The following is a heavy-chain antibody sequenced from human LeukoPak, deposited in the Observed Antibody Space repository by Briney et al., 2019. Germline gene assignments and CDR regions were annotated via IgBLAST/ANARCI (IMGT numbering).Heavy chain of an antibody. Sequence: ASVKVSCKASGYTFTSYGIIWVRQAPGQGLEWMGWISGYNGNTNYAQKLQGRVTMTTDTSTSTAYMELRSLRSDDTAVYYCARVIVNNGVSWFDPWGQGTPVTVSS. D-gene: IGHD2-8*01. J-gene: IGHJ5*02. CDR1: GYTFTSYG. CDR2: ISGYNGNT. V-gene: IGHV1-18*01. CDR3: ARVIVNNGVSWFDP.